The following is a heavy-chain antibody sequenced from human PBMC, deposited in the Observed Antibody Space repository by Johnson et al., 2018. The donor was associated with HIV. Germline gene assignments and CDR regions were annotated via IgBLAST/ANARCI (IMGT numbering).Heavy chain of an antibody. Sequence: VQLVESGGGVVRPGGSLRLSCAASGFSFDDYGMSWVRQVPGNGLEWVSGINWNGGSSGYADSVKARFTISRDNAKISLYLQMNSLRAEDTALYYCARGGGYYDSNGYLFDAFDIWGQGTMVTVSS. CDR2: INWNGGSS. CDR1: GFSFDDYG. V-gene: IGHV3-20*04. J-gene: IGHJ3*02. CDR3: ARGGGYYDSNGYLFDAFDI. D-gene: IGHD3-22*01.